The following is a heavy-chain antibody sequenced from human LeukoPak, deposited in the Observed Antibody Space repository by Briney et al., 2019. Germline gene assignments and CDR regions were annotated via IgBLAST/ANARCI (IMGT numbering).Heavy chain of an antibody. D-gene: IGHD3-22*01. CDR1: GYTFTSYY. CDR2: IIPIFGTA. Sequence: SVKVSCKASGYTFTSYYMHWVRQAPGQGLEWMGGIIPIFGTANYAQKFQGRVTITADKSTSTAYMELSSLRSEDTAVYYCASTPSYYDSSGYYCYYWGQGTLVTVSS. V-gene: IGHV1-69*06. CDR3: ASTPSYYDSSGYYCYY. J-gene: IGHJ4*02.